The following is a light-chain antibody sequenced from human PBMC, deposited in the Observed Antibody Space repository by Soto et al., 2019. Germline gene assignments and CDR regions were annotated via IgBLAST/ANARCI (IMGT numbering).Light chain of an antibody. Sequence: DIQMTQSPSTLSASVGDRVTITCRASQSISSWLAWYQQKPGKAPKLLIYKASSLESGVPSRFSGSGSGTGFTLTISSLQPDDFATYYCQQYNSYSLWTFGQGTKVDIK. CDR3: QQYNSYSLWT. CDR1: QSISSW. CDR2: KAS. V-gene: IGKV1-5*03. J-gene: IGKJ1*01.